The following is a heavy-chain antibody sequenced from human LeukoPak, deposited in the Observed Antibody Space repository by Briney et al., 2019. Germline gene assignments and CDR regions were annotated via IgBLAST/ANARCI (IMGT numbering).Heavy chain of an antibody. CDR2: INHSGST. D-gene: IGHD3-9*01. CDR1: GFTFTSYG. J-gene: IGHJ2*01. CDR3: ARDFAGWGYFDL. Sequence: GSLRLSCVVSGFTFTSYGVHWVRQPPGKGLEWIGEINHSGSTNYNPSLKSRVTISVDTSKNQFSLKLSSVTAADTAVYYCARDFAGWGYFDLWGRGTQVTVSS. V-gene: IGHV4-34*01.